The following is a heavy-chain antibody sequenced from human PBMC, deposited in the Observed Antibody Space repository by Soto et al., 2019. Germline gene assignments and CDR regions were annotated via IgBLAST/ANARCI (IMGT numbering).Heavy chain of an antibody. CDR1: GGSISSYY. J-gene: IGHJ6*02. CDR2: IYTSGST. V-gene: IGHV4-4*07. CDR3: ARGTHYDILTGYYRNYGMDV. Sequence: SETLSLTCTVSGGSISSYYWSWIRQPAGKGLEWIGRIYTSGSTNYNPSLKSRVTMSVDTSKNQFSLKLSSVTAADTAVYYCARGTHYDILTGYYRNYGMDVWGQGTTVT. D-gene: IGHD3-9*01.